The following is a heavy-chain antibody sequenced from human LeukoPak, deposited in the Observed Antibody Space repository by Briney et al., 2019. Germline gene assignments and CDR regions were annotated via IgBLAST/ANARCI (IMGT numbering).Heavy chain of an antibody. CDR1: GFTFSDYY. Sequence: GGSLRLSCAASGFTFSDYYMSWIRQAPGKGLEWVSYISATTGYTNYADPVKGRFTISRDNAKNSLYLQMNTLRAEDTAVYYCARDPQNSVYTYSDFWGQGTLVTVPS. CDR2: ISATTGYT. V-gene: IGHV3-11*05. J-gene: IGHJ4*02. CDR3: ARDPQNSVYTYSDF. D-gene: IGHD5/OR15-5a*01.